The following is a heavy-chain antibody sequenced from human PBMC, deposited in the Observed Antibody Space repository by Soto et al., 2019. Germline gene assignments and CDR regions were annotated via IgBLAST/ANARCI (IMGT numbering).Heavy chain of an antibody. CDR1: GFTFSSYE. CDR3: ARDPSSIAVAGDYYYYGTDV. Sequence: GGSVRLSCAASGFTFSSYEMNWVRQAPGKGLEWVSYISSSGSTIYYADSVKGRFTISRGNAKNSLYLQMNSLRAEDTAVYYCARDPSSIAVAGDYYYYGTDVWGPAPTVTVSS. J-gene: IGHJ6*02. D-gene: IGHD6-19*01. CDR2: ISSSGSTI. V-gene: IGHV3-48*03.